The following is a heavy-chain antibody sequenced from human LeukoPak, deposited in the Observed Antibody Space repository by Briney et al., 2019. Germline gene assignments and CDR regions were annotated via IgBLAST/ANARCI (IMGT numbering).Heavy chain of an antibody. CDR2: INTNTGNP. D-gene: IGHD2-2*02. CDR3: ARDLEDIVVVPAAIASFDP. CDR1: GYTFTSYA. J-gene: IGHJ5*02. Sequence: ASVKVSCKASGYTFTSYAMNWVRQAPGQGLEWMGWINTNTGNPTYAQGFTGRFVFSLDTSVSTAYLQISSLKAEDTAVYYCARDLEDIVVVPAAIASFDPWGQGTLVTVSS. V-gene: IGHV7-4-1*02.